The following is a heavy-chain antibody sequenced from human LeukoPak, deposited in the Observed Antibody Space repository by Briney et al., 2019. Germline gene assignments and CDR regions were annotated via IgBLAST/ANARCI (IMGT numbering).Heavy chain of an antibody. CDR2: ISYDGSNK. V-gene: IGHV3-30*03. D-gene: IGHD3-10*01. Sequence: GGSLRLSCAASGFTFSSYGMHWVRQAPGKGLEWVAVISYDGSNKYYADSVKGRFTISRDNSKNTLYLQMNSLRAEDTAVYYCARDRYYGSGSYPGGYWGQGTLVTVSS. CDR3: ARDRYYGSGSYPGGY. CDR1: GFTFSSYG. J-gene: IGHJ4*02.